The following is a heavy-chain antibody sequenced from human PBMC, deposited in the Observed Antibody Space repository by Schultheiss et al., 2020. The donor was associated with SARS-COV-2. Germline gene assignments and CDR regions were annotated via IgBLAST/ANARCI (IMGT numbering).Heavy chain of an antibody. CDR2: ISSSSSYI. D-gene: IGHD2-15*01. CDR3: ARVGGGAYYYMDV. CDR1: GFTFSSYS. V-gene: IGHV3-21*01. J-gene: IGHJ6*03. Sequence: GGSLRLSCAASGFTFSSYSMNWVRQAPGKGLEWVSSISSSSSYIYYADSVKGRFTISRDNAKNSLYLQMNSLRAEDTAVYYCARVGGGAYYYMDVWGKGTTVTVSS.